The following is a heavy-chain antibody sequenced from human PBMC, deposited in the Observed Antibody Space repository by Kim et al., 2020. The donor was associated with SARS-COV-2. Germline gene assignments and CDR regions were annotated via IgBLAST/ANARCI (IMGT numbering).Heavy chain of an antibody. V-gene: IGHV3-23*01. J-gene: IGHJ4*02. CDR3: AKDSNSPRLPWRIAARPDY. D-gene: IGHD6-6*01. Sequence: GRFTIARDNSKNTLYLQMNSLRAEDTAVYYCAKDSNSPRLPWRIAARPDYWGQGTLVTVSS.